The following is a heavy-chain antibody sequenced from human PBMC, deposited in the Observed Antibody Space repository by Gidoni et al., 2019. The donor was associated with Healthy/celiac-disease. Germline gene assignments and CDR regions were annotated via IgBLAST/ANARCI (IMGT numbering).Heavy chain of an antibody. CDR1: GFTFSSYS. Sequence: EVQLVESGGGLVTPGGSLRLSCAASGFTFSSYSMNWVRQAPGKGLEWVSSISSSSSYIYYADSVKGRFTISRDNAKNSLYLQMNSLRAEDTAVYYCARVRGVRRDYYYGMDVWGQGTTVTVSS. J-gene: IGHJ6*02. CDR3: ARVRGVRRDYYYGMDV. D-gene: IGHD3-10*01. CDR2: ISSSSSYI. V-gene: IGHV3-21*01.